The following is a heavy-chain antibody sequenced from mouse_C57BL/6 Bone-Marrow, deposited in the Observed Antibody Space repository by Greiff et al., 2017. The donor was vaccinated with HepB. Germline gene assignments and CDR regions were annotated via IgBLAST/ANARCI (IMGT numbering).Heavy chain of an antibody. CDR3: ARGENSYYGNYGGYFDV. J-gene: IGHJ1*03. CDR2: INPNNGGT. V-gene: IGHV1-26*01. CDR1: GYTFTDYY. D-gene: IGHD2-1*01. Sequence: EVMLVESGPELVKPGASVKISCKASGYTFTDYYMNWVKQSHGKSLEWIGDINPNNGGTSYNQKFKGKATLTVDKSSSTAYMELRSLTSEDSAVYYCARGENSYYGNYGGYFDVWGTGTTVTGSS.